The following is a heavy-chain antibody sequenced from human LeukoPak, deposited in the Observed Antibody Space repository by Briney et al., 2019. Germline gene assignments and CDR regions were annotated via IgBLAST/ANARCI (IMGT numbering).Heavy chain of an antibody. J-gene: IGHJ4*02. CDR3: ARSADRSGYFREITLYYFDY. V-gene: IGHV3-11*01. CDR2: ISNRGTTI. Sequence: GGSLRLSCAASGFTFSDFYMTWIRQAPGKGLEWVSYISNRGTTIHYADSVRGRFTISRDNAKKPLYLQMNGLRAEDTAVYYCARSADRSGYFREITLYYFDYWGQGTLVTVSS. D-gene: IGHD3-22*01. CDR1: GFTFSDFY.